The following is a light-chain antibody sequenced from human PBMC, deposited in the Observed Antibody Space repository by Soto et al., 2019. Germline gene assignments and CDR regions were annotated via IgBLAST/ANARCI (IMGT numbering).Light chain of an antibody. CDR1: QSVSSY. J-gene: IGKJ2*01. Sequence: EIVLTQSPATLSLSPGERATLSCRASQSVSSYLAWYHQKPGQAPRLLIYDASNRATGIPARFSGSGSGTDFTLTISSLEPEDFAVYYCQQRSNPYTFGQGTKLEIK. V-gene: IGKV3-11*01. CDR3: QQRSNPYT. CDR2: DAS.